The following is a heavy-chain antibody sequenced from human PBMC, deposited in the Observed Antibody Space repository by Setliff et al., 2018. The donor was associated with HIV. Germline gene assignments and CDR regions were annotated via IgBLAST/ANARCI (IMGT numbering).Heavy chain of an antibody. CDR3: ARKQWGSSGYYEFFQQ. V-gene: IGHV4-34*04. Sequence: SETLSLTCAVYGGSISGYYWSWIRQPPGKGLEWIGEINPVGRNDNYNPSLNNRAAIVLDTSKNQFSLKLNSVTAADTAVYYCARKQWGSSGYYEFFQQWGQGTLVTVSS. D-gene: IGHD3-22*01. CDR1: GGSISGYY. CDR2: INPVGRND. J-gene: IGHJ1*01.